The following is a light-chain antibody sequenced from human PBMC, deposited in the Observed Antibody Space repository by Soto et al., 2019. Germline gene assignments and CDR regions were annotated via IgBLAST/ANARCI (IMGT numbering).Light chain of an antibody. J-gene: IGKJ1*01. CDR3: QQLTGWPPQWT. V-gene: IGKV3-11*01. CDR2: DAS. CDR1: QSISSY. Sequence: EVVLTQSPDTLSLPPGERATLSCRASQSISSYLAWYQQKPGQAPRLLIYDASSRATGIPARFSGSGSGTDFTLTISSLEPEDFAVDYCQQLTGWPPQWTFGQGTKVEIK.